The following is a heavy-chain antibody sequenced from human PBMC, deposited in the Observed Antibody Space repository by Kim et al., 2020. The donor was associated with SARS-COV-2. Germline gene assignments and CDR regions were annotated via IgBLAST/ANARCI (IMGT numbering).Heavy chain of an antibody. J-gene: IGHJ6*02. D-gene: IGHD3-10*01. CDR3: ARVRLWSLYYYYGMDV. V-gene: IGHV4-59*01. Sequence: SLKSRVTISVDTSKNQFSLKLSSVTAADTAVYYCARVRLWSLYYYYGMDVWGQGTTVTVSS.